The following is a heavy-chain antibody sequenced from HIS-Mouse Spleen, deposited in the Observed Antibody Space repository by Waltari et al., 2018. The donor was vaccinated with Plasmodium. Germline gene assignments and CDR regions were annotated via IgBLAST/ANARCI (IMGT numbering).Heavy chain of an antibody. J-gene: IGHJ4*02. D-gene: IGHD6-19*01. CDR2: INHSGST. CDR3: ARGPGYSSGWYYFDY. CDR1: GGSFSGYY. V-gene: IGHV4-34*01. Sequence: QVQLQQWGAGLLKPSETLSLTCAVYGGSFSGYYWSWIRQPPGKGLEWIGEINHSGSTNYNPSLKSRVTRSVDTSKNQFSLKLSSGTAADTAVYYCARGPGYSSGWYYFDYWGQGTLVTVSS.